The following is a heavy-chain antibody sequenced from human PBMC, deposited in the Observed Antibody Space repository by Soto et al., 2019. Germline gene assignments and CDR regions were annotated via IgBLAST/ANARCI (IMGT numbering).Heavy chain of an antibody. CDR3: ARDLGYCSGGSCHDY. CDR2: INPSGGST. J-gene: IGHJ4*02. D-gene: IGHD2-15*01. CDR1: GYTFTSYY. V-gene: IGHV1-46*01. Sequence: ASVKVSCKASGYTFTSYYMHWVRQAPGQGLEWMGIINPSGGSTSYAQKFQGRVIMTRDTSTSTVYMELSSLRSEDTAVYYCARDLGYCSGGSCHDYWGQGTLVTVSS.